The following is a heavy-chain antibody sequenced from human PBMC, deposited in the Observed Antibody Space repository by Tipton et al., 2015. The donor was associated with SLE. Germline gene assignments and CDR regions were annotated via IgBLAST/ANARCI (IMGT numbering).Heavy chain of an antibody. D-gene: IGHD3-10*01. Sequence: TLSLTCTVSGDSITRSSFYWGWIRQPPGKGLEWIGRIYTSGSTNYNPSLKSRVTISVDTSKNQFSLKLSSVTAADTAVYYCARDRRGWYFDLWGRGTLVTVSS. J-gene: IGHJ2*01. CDR1: GDSITRSSFY. CDR3: ARDRRGWYFDL. CDR2: IYTSGST. V-gene: IGHV4-61*02.